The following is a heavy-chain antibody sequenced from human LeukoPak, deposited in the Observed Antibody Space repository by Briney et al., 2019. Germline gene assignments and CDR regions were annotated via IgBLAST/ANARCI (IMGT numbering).Heavy chain of an antibody. CDR1: GSSISSSSYY. CDR3: ARHVLTAGTDY. CDR2: IYYSGST. D-gene: IGHD7-27*01. Sequence: KPSETLSLTCTVSGSSISSSSYYWGWIRQPPGKGLEWIGSIYYSGSTYYNPSLKSRVTISVDTSKNQFSLKLSSVTAADTAVYYCARHVLTAGTDYWGQGTLVTVSS. V-gene: IGHV4-39*01. J-gene: IGHJ4*02.